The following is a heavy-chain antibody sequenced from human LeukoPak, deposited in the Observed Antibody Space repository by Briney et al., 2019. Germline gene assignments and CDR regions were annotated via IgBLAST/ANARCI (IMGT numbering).Heavy chain of an antibody. J-gene: IGHJ6*03. Sequence: PSETLSLACTVSGGSISSYYWSWIRQPPGKGLEWIGYIYYSGSTNYNPSLKSRVTISVDTSKNQFSLKMSSVTAADTAVYFCARGGPPGYYYDYYMDVWGKGTTVTISS. CDR3: ARGGPPGYYYDYYMDV. CDR2: IYYSGST. CDR1: GGSISSYY. V-gene: IGHV4-59*01.